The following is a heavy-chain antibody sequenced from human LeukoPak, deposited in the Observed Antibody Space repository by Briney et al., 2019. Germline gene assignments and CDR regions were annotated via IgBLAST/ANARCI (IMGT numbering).Heavy chain of an antibody. CDR1: GGTFSSYA. Sequence: SVKVSCKASGGTFSSYAISWVRQAPGQGLEWMGGIIPVFGTSNYAQKFQGRVTITADESTRTAYMELSSLRSEDTAVYYCARVTGGRYCSTTSCYMRGWFDPWGQGTLVTVSS. CDR3: ARVTGGRYCSTTSCYMRGWFDP. CDR2: IIPVFGTS. D-gene: IGHD2-2*02. V-gene: IGHV1-69*13. J-gene: IGHJ5*02.